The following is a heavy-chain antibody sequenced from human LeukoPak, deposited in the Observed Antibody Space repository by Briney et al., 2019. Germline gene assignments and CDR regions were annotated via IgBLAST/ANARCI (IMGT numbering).Heavy chain of an antibody. D-gene: IGHD3-22*01. J-gene: IGHJ4*02. Sequence: GESLKISCKGSGYSFTSYWIGWVRQMPGKGLEWMGIIYPGDSDTGYSPSFQGQVTISADKSISTAYLQWSSLKASDTAMYYCARGDDSSGYYPGGYFDYWGQGTLVTVSS. CDR3: ARGDDSSGYYPGGYFDY. CDR1: GYSFTSYW. V-gene: IGHV5-51*01. CDR2: IYPGDSDT.